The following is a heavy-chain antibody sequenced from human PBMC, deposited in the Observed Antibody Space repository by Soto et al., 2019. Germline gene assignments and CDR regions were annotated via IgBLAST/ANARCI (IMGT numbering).Heavy chain of an antibody. CDR2: ICYSGST. Sequence: SETLSLTCTVSGGSISSYYWSWIRQPPGKGLEWIGYICYSGSTNYNPSLKSRVTISVDTSKNQFSLKLSSVTAADTAVYYCARHRGKGYYYYYYMDVWGKGTTVTVS. J-gene: IGHJ6*03. V-gene: IGHV4-59*08. CDR3: ARHRGKGYYYYYYMDV. D-gene: IGHD3-10*01. CDR1: GGSISSYY.